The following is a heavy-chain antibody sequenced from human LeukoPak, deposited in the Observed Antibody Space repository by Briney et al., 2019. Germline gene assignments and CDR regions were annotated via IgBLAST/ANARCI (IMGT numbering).Heavy chain of an antibody. Sequence: GGSLRLSCAASGFTFSSYSMNWVRQAPGKGLEWVSSISSSSSYIYYADSVRGQFTISRDNAKNSLYLQMNSLRAEDTAVYYCARVTVAGCDPWGQGTLVTVSS. CDR2: ISSSSSYI. D-gene: IGHD6-19*01. J-gene: IGHJ5*02. V-gene: IGHV3-21*01. CDR1: GFTFSSYS. CDR3: ARVTVAGCDP.